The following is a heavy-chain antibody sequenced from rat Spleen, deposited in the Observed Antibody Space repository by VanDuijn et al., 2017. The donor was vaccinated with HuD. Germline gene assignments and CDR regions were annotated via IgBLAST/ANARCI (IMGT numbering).Heavy chain of an antibody. Sequence: EVQLVESGGGLVQPGRSLKLSCAASGFTFSNSGMAWVRQAPTKGLEWVATISYDGSSTYYRDSVKGRFTISRDNAKSTLYLQMDSLRSEDTATYYCARGGYGGYSANWFAYWGQGTLVTVSS. CDR1: GFTFSNSG. CDR2: ISYDGSST. D-gene: IGHD1-11*01. J-gene: IGHJ3*01. CDR3: ARGGYGGYSANWFAY. V-gene: IGHV5-29*01.